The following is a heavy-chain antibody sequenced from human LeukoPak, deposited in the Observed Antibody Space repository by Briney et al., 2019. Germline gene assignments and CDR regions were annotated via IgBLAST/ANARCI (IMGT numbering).Heavy chain of an antibody. J-gene: IGHJ4*02. CDR2: ISSSSSYI. CDR1: GFTFSSYS. V-gene: IGHV3-21*01. Sequence: PGGSLGLSCAASGFTFSSYSMNWVRQAPGKGLEWVSSISSSSSYIYYADSVKGRFTISRDNAKTSLYLQMNSLRAEDTAVYYCAREPSELLNHFDYWRQGTLVTVSS. CDR3: AREPSELLNHFDY. D-gene: IGHD1-26*01.